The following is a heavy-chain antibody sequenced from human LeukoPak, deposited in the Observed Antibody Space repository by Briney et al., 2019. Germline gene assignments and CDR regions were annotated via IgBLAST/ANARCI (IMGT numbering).Heavy chain of an antibody. CDR2: INPNSGGT. D-gene: IGHD6-13*01. CDR1: EYTFTGYY. Sequence: ASVKVSCKASEYTFTGYYMHWVRQAPGQGLEWMGWINPNSGGTNYAQKFQDRVTLTRDTSISTAYMELSSLRSDDTAVYYCARRDRLSAAANGMDVWGQGTTVTVSS. V-gene: IGHV1-2*02. J-gene: IGHJ6*02. CDR3: ARRDRLSAAANGMDV.